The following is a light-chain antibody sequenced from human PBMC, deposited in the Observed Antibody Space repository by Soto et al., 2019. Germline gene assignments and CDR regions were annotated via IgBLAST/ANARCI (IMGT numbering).Light chain of an antibody. CDR3: QQYGSSGT. CDR2: AAS. J-gene: IGKJ1*01. V-gene: IGKV3-20*01. Sequence: EIVLTQSPGTLSLSPGERATLSGRASQSDSSSYLAWYQQKPDQAPRLLIYAASSRATGIPDRFSGRGSGTDFTLTISRLEPEDFALYYCQQYGSSGTFGQGTKVDIK. CDR1: QSDSSSY.